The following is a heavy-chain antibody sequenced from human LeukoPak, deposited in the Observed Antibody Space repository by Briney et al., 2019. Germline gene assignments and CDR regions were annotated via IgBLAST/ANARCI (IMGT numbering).Heavy chain of an antibody. D-gene: IGHD3-9*01. CDR1: GGSITGYY. V-gene: IGHV4-34*01. J-gene: IGHJ4*02. Sequence: SETLSLTCAVYGGSITGYYWSWIRQTPGRGPEWVGEIHYSGATSYNPSLKSRATISTDTSKNQFSLRLSSVTAADTAVYYCARGNILTGYCFDFWGQGALVTVSS. CDR2: IHYSGAT. CDR3: ARGNILTGYCFDF.